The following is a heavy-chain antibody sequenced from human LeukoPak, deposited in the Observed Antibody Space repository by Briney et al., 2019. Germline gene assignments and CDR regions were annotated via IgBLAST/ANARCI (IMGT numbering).Heavy chain of an antibody. Sequence: SETLSLTCTVSGDSISSYYWSWVRQPPGKGLEWIGYIYYSGGTDYNPSLKSRGTISVDTSKNQFSLKLRSVTAADTAVYYCARHVTISGPYDASDIWGQGTMVTVS. CDR2: IYYSGGT. CDR3: ARHVTISGPYDASDI. CDR1: GDSISSYY. D-gene: IGHD5-24*01. J-gene: IGHJ3*02. V-gene: IGHV4-59*08.